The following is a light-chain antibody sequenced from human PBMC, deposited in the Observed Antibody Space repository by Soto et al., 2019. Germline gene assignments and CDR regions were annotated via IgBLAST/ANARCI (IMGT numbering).Light chain of an antibody. CDR2: GNT. V-gene: IGLV1-40*01. CDR3: QSYDSSLSGVV. Sequence: QSVLTQPPSVSGAPGQRVTISCTGSSSNIGAGYDVHWYHQLPGTAPKLLIYGNTNRPSGVPDRFSGSKSGTSASLAITGLQAEDEADYYCQSYDSSLSGVVLGGGTKLTVL. CDR1: SSNIGAGYD. J-gene: IGLJ2*01.